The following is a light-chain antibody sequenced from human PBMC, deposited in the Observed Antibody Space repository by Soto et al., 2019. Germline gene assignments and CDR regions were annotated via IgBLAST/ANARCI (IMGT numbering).Light chain of an antibody. CDR1: QSVSSSY. CDR2: GAS. CDR3: QRYGSSPLYA. Sequence: ETELTQSPGTLSLSPGERATLSCRASQSVSSSYLGWYQQKPGQAPRLLIYGASSRSSGIPDRFSGSGSGTDFTLTISRLEPEDFAVYYCQRYGSSPLYAFGQGTKLEIK. V-gene: IGKV3-20*01. J-gene: IGKJ2*01.